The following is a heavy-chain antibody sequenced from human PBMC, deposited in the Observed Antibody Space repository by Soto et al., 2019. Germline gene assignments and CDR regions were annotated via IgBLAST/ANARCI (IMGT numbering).Heavy chain of an antibody. CDR2: IYYSGST. Sequence: SETLSLTCTVSGGSISSSSYYWGWIRQPPGKGLEWIGSIYYSGSTYYNPSLKSRVTISVDTSKNQFSLKLSSVTAADTAVYYCARHYSADPFDYWGQGTLVTVSS. V-gene: IGHV4-39*01. CDR3: ARHYSADPFDY. CDR1: GGSISSSSYY. D-gene: IGHD2-21*01. J-gene: IGHJ4*02.